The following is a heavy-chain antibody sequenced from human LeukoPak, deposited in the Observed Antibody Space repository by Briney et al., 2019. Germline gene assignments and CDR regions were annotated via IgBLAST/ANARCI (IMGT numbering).Heavy chain of an antibody. CDR3: AKAGDSSGYYLFDY. CDR2: ISYDGSNK. CDR1: GFTFSSYA. Sequence: PGRSLRLSCAASGFTFSSYAMHWVRQAPGKGLEWVAVISYDGSNKYYADSVKGRFTISRDNSKNTLYLQMNSLRAEDTAVYYCAKAGDSSGYYLFDYWGQGTLVTVSS. D-gene: IGHD3-22*01. V-gene: IGHV3-30*04. J-gene: IGHJ4*02.